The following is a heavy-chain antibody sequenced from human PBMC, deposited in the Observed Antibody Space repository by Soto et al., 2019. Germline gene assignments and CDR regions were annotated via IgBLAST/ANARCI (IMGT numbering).Heavy chain of an antibody. D-gene: IGHD6-19*01. V-gene: IGHV1-3*01. CDR3: ARVGAVAGSYYFDY. J-gene: IGHJ4*02. CDR1: GYTFTSYA. CDR2: INAGNGNT. Sequence: QVQLVQSGAEVKKPGASVKVSCKASGYTFTSYAMHWVRQAPGQRLEWMGWINAGNGNTKYSQKFQGRVTITRDTSASTAYMELSSLRSEDTAVYYCARVGAVAGSYYFDYWGQGTLVTVSS.